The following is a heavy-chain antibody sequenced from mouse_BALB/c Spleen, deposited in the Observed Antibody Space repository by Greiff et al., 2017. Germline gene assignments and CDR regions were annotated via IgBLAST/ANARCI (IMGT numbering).Heavy chain of an antibody. CDR3: ARDYGSSSDY. J-gene: IGHJ2*01. CDR2: IDTSDSYT. CDR1: GYTFTDYW. D-gene: IGHD1-1*01. Sequence: QVQLQQPGAELVMPGASVKMSCKASGYTFTDYWMHWVKQRPGQGLEWIGAIDTSDSYTSYNQKFKGKATLTVDESSSTAYMQLSSLTSEDSAVYYCARDYGSSSDYWGQGTTLTVSS. V-gene: IGHV1-69*01.